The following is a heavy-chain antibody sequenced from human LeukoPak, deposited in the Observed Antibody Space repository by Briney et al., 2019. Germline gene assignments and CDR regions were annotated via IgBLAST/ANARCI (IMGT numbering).Heavy chain of an antibody. Sequence: PGGSLRLSCITSGFTFSDYAMTWVRQAPGKGLEWVGFIRSKVYGGTPEYAASVKGRFTISRNDSKGIAYLQMNSLKTEDTAVYYCSRDQTPYYWGQGTLVTVSS. CDR1: GFTFSDYA. CDR2: IRSKVYGGTP. CDR3: SRDQTPYY. J-gene: IGHJ4*02. V-gene: IGHV3-49*04.